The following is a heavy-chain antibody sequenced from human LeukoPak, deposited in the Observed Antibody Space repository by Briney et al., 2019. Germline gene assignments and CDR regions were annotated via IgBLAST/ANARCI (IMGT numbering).Heavy chain of an antibody. CDR3: ASYLEGYSSSWSPNYYYYYYMDV. V-gene: IGHV1-2*06. D-gene: IGHD6-13*01. Sequence: ASVKVSCKASGYTFTGYYMHWVRQAPGQGLEWMGRINPNSGGTNYAQKFQGRVTMTRDTSISTAYMELSRLRSDGTAVYYCASYLEGYSSSWSPNYYYYYYMDVWGEGTTVTVSS. CDR1: GYTFTGYY. J-gene: IGHJ6*03. CDR2: INPNSGGT.